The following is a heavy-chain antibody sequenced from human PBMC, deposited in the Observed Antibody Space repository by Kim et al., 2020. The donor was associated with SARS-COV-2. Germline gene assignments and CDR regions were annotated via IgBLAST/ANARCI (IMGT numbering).Heavy chain of an antibody. CDR2: INHSGST. J-gene: IGHJ6*03. CDR3: ARGPFVHGSGTKVGYYYYYVDV. D-gene: IGHD3-10*01. V-gene: IGHV4-34*01. Sequence: SETLSLTCAVYGGSFSGYYWSWIRQPPGKGLEWIGEINHSGSTNYNPSLKSRVTISVDTSKNQFSLKLSSVTAADTAVYYCARGPFVHGSGTKVGYYYYYVDVWGKGTTVTVSS. CDR1: GGSFSGYY.